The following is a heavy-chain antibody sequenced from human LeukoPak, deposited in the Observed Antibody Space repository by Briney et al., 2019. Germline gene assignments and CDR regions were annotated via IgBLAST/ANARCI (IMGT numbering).Heavy chain of an antibody. D-gene: IGHD3-10*01. CDR3: ARNTPDFGTHQRFDP. J-gene: IGHJ5*02. CDR1: GDSVSSNSAS. CDR2: TFYRSKWYN. Sequence: SQTLSLTCAISGDSVSSNSASWNWIRQSPSRGLEWLGRTFYRSKWYNDYAVSVRGRITINPDTSKNQFSLQLNSLTPEDTAVYYCARNTPDFGTHQRFDPWGQGTLVTVSS. V-gene: IGHV6-1*01.